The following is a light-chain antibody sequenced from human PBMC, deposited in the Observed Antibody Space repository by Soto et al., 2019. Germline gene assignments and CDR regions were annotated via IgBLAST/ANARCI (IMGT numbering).Light chain of an antibody. V-gene: IGLV1-40*01. J-gene: IGLJ1*01. CDR1: SSNIGATYD. Sequence: VVTQPPSVSGAPGQRVTISCTGSSSNIGATYDVQWYQQLPGTAPKLLIYGNSNRPSGVPDRFSGSKSGTSASLAITGLQADDEADYYCQSYDSSLSAHYVFGTGTKVTVL. CDR3: QSYDSSLSAHYV. CDR2: GNS.